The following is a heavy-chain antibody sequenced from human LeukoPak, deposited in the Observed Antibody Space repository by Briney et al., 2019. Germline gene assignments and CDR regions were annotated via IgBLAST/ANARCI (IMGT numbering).Heavy chain of an antibody. CDR1: GFTFSDYA. D-gene: IGHD4-11*01. J-gene: IGHJ4*02. CDR2: FKTKYHQV. Sequence: PGGSLRLSCVASGFTFSDYAMNWVRQAPGKGLEWVSTFKTKYHQVNYAESVRGRFTISTDNSRNTVFLQMNSLRADDTALYYCARSVPDYTRFDYWGQGALVTVSS. V-gene: IGHV3-23*05. CDR3: ARSVPDYTRFDY.